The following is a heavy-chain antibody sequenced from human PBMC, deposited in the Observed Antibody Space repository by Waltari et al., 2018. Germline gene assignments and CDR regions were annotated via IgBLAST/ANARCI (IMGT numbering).Heavy chain of an antibody. CDR3: ASDTSGYIDY. D-gene: IGHD3-22*01. J-gene: IGHJ4*02. CDR2: ISYDGSSK. Sequence: QVQLVASGGGVVQPGRSLRLSCAASGFTFSDYALHWVRQAPGKGLEWVAIISYDGSSKFYTDSVKGRFTISRDNSKNTLYLQMSSLRAEDTAVYYCASDTSGYIDYWGQGTLVTVSS. CDR1: GFTFSDYA. V-gene: IGHV3-30-3*01.